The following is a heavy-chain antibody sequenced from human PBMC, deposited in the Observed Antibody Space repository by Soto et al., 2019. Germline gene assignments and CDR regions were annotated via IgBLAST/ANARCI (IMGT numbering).Heavy chain of an antibody. J-gene: IGHJ4*02. CDR3: ATVGYWVGGFDY. CDR2: IIPILGIA. CDR1: GGTFSSYT. D-gene: IGHD2-15*01. Sequence: QVQLVQSGAEVKKPGSSVKVSCKASGGTFSSYTISWVRQAPGQGLEWMGRIIPILGIANYAQKCQGRVTITADKSTSAAYMGLSSLRSEDTAVYYCATVGYWVGGFDYWGQGTLVTVSS. V-gene: IGHV1-69*02.